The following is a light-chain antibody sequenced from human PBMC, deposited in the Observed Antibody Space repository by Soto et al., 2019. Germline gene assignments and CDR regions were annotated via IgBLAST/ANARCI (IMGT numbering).Light chain of an antibody. CDR3: NSYGRTSTLV. CDR1: SSDVGAYNY. CDR2: EVS. J-gene: IGLJ2*01. Sequence: QAVVTQPASVSGSPGQSITVSCTGTSSDVGAYNYVSWYQQHPGKAPKLLIYEVSNRPSGVSSRFSGSKSGNTASLTISGLQAEDEADYYCNSYGRTSTLVFGGGTKVTVL. V-gene: IGLV2-14*01.